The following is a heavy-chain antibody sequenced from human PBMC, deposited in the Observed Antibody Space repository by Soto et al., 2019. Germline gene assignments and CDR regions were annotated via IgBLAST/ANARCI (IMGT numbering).Heavy chain of an antibody. CDR1: GGSISSGGFS. Sequence: SETLSLTCSVSGGSISSGGFSWSWIRQPPGKGLEWIGYIYYGGSTYYNPSLKSRVTMSADRSKNQFSLELGSVTAADTAVYYCARYSFGFAYWGRGTLVTVSS. D-gene: IGHD5-18*01. J-gene: IGHJ4*02. CDR3: ARYSFGFAY. V-gene: IGHV4-30-2*01. CDR2: IYYGGST.